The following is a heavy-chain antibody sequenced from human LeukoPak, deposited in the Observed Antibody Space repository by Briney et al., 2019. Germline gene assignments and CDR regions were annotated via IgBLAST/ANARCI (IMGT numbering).Heavy chain of an antibody. CDR1: GFTFSSYE. Sequence: PGGSLRLSCAASGFTFSSYEMNWVRQAPGKGLEWVSYISSSGSTIYYADSVKGRFTISRDNAKNSLYLQMNSLRAEDTAVYYCAREGVGNHYYYFYMDVWGKGTTVTISS. D-gene: IGHD1-26*01. CDR2: ISSSGSTI. V-gene: IGHV3-48*03. CDR3: AREGVGNHYYYFYMDV. J-gene: IGHJ6*03.